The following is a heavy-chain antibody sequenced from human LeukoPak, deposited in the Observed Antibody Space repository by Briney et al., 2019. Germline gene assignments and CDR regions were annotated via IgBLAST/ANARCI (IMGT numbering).Heavy chain of an antibody. J-gene: IGHJ5*02. Sequence: PGGTLRLSCAASGFTFSLYGMSWVRQTPGKGLEWVSSIGGSAGKTYYADSVKGRFTISRDDSKDTLYLQMNSLRAEDTAVYYCAREVIVLAVVWFDPWGQGTLVTVSS. CDR2: IGGSAGKT. V-gene: IGHV3-23*01. D-gene: IGHD6-19*01. CDR3: AREVIVLAVVWFDP. CDR1: GFTFSLYG.